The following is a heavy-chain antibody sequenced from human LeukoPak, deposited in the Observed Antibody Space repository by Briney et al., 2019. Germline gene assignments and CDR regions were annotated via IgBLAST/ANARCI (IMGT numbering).Heavy chain of an antibody. V-gene: IGHV1-2*02. CDR1: GYTFTGYY. CDR3: ARFLPHTADDY. D-gene: IGHD5-18*01. Sequence: GASVTVSCTASGYTFTGYYIHWVRQAPGQGLEWMGWMNPNNGGTNYAQKFQGRVTMTRHTSISTAYMELSRLRSDDTAVYYCARFLPHTADDYWGQGTLVTVSS. J-gene: IGHJ4*02. CDR2: MNPNNGGT.